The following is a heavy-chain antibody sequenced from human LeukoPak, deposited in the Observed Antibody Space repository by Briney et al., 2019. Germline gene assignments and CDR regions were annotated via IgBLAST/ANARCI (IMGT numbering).Heavy chain of an antibody. CDR1: GFTFSSYA. Sequence: GGSLRLSCAASGFTFSSYAMSWVRQAPGKGLEWVSAISGSGGSTYYADSVKGRFTISRDNSKNTLYLQMNSLRAEDTAVYYCAKDEPYCSGGSCYFDYWGQGTLVTVPS. CDR3: AKDEPYCSGGSCYFDY. CDR2: ISGSGGST. J-gene: IGHJ4*02. V-gene: IGHV3-23*01. D-gene: IGHD2-15*01.